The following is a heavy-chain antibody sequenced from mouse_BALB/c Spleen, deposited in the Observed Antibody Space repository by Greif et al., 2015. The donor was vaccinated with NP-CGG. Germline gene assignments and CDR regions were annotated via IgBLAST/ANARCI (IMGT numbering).Heavy chain of an antibody. CDR3: ASDYYCSSVFDY. Sequence: VQLQQSGAELVKPGASVKLSCTASGFNIKDTYMHWVKQRPEQGLEWIGRIDPANGNTKYDPKFQGKATITADTSSNTAYLQLSSLTSEDTAVYYCASDYYCSSVFDYWGQGTTLTVSS. V-gene: IGHV14-3*02. CDR1: GFNIKDTY. CDR2: IDPANGNT. J-gene: IGHJ2*01. D-gene: IGHD1-1*01.